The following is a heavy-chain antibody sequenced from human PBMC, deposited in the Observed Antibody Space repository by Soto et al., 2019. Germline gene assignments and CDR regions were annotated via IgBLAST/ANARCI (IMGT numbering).Heavy chain of an antibody. J-gene: IGHJ6*02. V-gene: IGHV3-7*01. CDR2: IKQDGIEK. CDR3: ASGIAARRYYYYGMDV. Sequence: PGGTLRLSCAASVLAFSGNCMSWVRQAPGKGLEWVANIKQDGIEKYYVDAVKGRFTISRNNAKNSLYLQMNSLRAEDTAVYYCASGIAARRYYYYGMDVWGQGTTVTVSS. CDR1: VLAFSGNC. D-gene: IGHD6-6*01.